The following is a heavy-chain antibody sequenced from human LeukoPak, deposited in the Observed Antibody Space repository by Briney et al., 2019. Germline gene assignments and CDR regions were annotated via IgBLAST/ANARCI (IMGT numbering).Heavy chain of an antibody. V-gene: IGHV3-30*04. J-gene: IGHJ6*04. Sequence: GGFLRLSCAASGFTFSSYAMHWVRQAPGKGLEWVAVISYDGSNKYYADSVKGRFTISRDNSKNTLYLQMNSLRAEDTAVYYCAELGITMIGGVWGKGTTVTISS. CDR3: AELGITMIGGV. D-gene: IGHD3-10*02. CDR1: GFTFSSYA. CDR2: ISYDGSNK.